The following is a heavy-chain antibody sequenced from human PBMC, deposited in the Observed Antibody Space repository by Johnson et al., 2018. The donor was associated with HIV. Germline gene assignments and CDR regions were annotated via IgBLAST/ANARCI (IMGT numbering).Heavy chain of an antibody. V-gene: IGHV3-13*01. CDR3: ARLRRMGAFDI. J-gene: IGHJ3*02. CDR1: GFTFSTYD. D-gene: IGHD2-8*01. Sequence: VQLVESGGGVVQPGRSLRLSCAASGFTFSTYDMHWVRQAIGKGLEWVSGIGAGGDTYYAGSVKGRFTISRENAKNSLFLQMNSLRAGDTAVYYCARLRRMGAFDIWGQGTIVTVSS. CDR2: IGAGGDT.